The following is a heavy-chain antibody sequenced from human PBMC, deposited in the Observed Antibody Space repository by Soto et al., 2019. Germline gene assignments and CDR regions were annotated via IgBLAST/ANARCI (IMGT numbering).Heavy chain of an antibody. CDR2: IYYSGST. Sequence: SETLSLTCTVSGASISNYYWGWIRQPPGKGLEWIGSIYYSGSTYYNLSLKSRVTISVDTSKNQFSLKLSSVTAADTAVYYCARLIAAPRSWFDPWGQGTLVTVAS. J-gene: IGHJ5*02. CDR3: ARLIAAPRSWFDP. D-gene: IGHD6-13*01. CDR1: GASISNYY. V-gene: IGHV4-39*01.